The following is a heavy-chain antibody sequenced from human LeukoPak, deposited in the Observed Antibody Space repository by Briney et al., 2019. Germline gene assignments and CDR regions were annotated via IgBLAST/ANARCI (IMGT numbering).Heavy chain of an antibody. CDR3: ETDRDSGWYIFYYYGMDV. Sequence: GGSLRLSCAASGLTFSSYGMHWVRQAPGKGLEWVAFIRYDGSNKYYSDSVKGRFTISRDNSKNTLYLQMNSLRAEDTPVYYCETDRDSGWYIFYYYGMDVWGQGTTVTVSS. D-gene: IGHD6-19*01. CDR1: GLTFSSYG. V-gene: IGHV3-30*02. J-gene: IGHJ6*02. CDR2: IRYDGSNK.